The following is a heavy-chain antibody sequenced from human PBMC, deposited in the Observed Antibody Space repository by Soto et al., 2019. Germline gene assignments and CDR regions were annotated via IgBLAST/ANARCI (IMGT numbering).Heavy chain of an antibody. CDR2: IYYSGST. CDR3: ARENWNYWFDP. Sequence: SETLSLTCTVSGGSISSGGYYWSWIRQHPGKGLEWIGYIYYSGSTYYNPSLKSRVTISVDTSKNQFSLKLSSVTAADTAVYYCARENWNYWFDPWGQGTLVTVSS. D-gene: IGHD1-7*01. CDR1: GGSISSGGYY. V-gene: IGHV4-31*03. J-gene: IGHJ5*02.